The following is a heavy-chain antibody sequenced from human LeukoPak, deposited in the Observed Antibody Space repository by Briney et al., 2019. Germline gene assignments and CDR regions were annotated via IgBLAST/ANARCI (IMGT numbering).Heavy chain of an antibody. J-gene: IGHJ3*01. CDR3: AXGLPQYEAFDX. CDR2: ISHSGST. D-gene: IGHD3-10*01. Sequence: PSETLSLTCAVYGGSFSGYCWSWIRQPPGKGLEWIGEISHSGSTNYNPSLKSRVTISVDTSKNQFSLKLSSVTAADTAVYYCAXGLPQYEAFDXWGQGXXVTVSS. V-gene: IGHV4-34*01. CDR1: GGSFSGYC.